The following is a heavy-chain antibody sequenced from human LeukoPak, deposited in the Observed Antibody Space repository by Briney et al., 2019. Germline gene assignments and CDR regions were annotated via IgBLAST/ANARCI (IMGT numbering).Heavy chain of an antibody. CDR3: ARGFRNGPFDC. J-gene: IGHJ4*02. D-gene: IGHD2-8*01. CDR2: INRNGGST. CDR1: GFTFDDYG. V-gene: IGHV3-20*04. Sequence: GGSLRLSCEASGFTFDDYGMSWVRQPPGKGLEWVSGINRNGGSTDYADSVKGRFTISRHNAKNPHFLQMNSLRVEDTALYYCARGFRNGPFDCWGQGTLVRVFS.